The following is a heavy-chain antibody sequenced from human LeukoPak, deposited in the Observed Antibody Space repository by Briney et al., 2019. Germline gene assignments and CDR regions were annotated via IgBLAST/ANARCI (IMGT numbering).Heavy chain of an antibody. J-gene: IGHJ3*02. CDR2: FDPEDGEI. V-gene: IGHV1-24*01. D-gene: IGHD1-26*01. CDR1: EYTLTELS. CDR3: AADRGDYSGSYWTAFDI. Sequence: GASVTVSCTVSEYTLTELSMHWVRQAPGKGLEWLGGFDPEDGEIIYAQKFQGRVTMSDDTSTDTAYMELGSLRSDDTAVYYCAADRGDYSGSYWTAFDIWGQGTMVTVSS.